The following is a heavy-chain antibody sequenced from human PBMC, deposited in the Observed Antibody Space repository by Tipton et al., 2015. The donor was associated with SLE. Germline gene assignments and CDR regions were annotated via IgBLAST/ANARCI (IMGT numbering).Heavy chain of an antibody. Sequence: TLSLTCAVYGGAFSGYYWNWIRQPPGKGLEWIGEINHSGSTNYNPSLKSRVTISVDTSKTQFSLKLSSVTAADTAVYYCAREFLNPVTTVHYYFDLWGRGTLVTVSS. D-gene: IGHD4-11*01. V-gene: IGHV4-34*01. CDR2: INHSGST. J-gene: IGHJ2*01. CDR1: GGAFSGYY. CDR3: AREFLNPVTTVHYYFDL.